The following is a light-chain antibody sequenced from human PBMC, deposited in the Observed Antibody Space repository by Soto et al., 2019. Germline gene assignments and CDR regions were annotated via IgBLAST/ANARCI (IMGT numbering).Light chain of an antibody. Sequence: EIVMTQSAATLSVSPGERAALSCRASQSVSSNFAWYQQKPGQAPRLLIYGASTRATGIPARFSGSGSGTEFTLTISSLQSEDFAVYYCQQYNNWPYTFGQWTKLEIK. V-gene: IGKV3-15*01. J-gene: IGKJ2*01. CDR1: QSVSSN. CDR2: GAS. CDR3: QQYNNWPYT.